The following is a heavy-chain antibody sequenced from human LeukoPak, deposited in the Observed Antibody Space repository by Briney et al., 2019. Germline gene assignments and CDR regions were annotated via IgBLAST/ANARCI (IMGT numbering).Heavy chain of an antibody. D-gene: IGHD2-2*01. J-gene: IGHJ4*02. CDR2: SSTSGRTT. V-gene: IGHV3-11*01. CDR3: ARDPAFDY. Sequence: GGSLRLSCAASGFTLSDYDMSWIRQVPGKGLEWLSCSSTSGRTTFYADSVKGRFTISRDNAKNSLFLQMNSLSAEDTAVYYCARDPAFDYWGQGTLVTVSS. CDR1: GFTLSDYD.